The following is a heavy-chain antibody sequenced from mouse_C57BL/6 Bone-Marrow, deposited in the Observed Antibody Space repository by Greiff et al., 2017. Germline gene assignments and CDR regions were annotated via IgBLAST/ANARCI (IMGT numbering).Heavy chain of an antibody. J-gene: IGHJ1*03. CDR1: GFTFSDYY. Sequence: EVKLVESEGGLVQPGSSMKLSCTASGFTFSDYYMAWVRQVPEKGLEWVANINYDGSSTYYLDSLKSRFIISRDNAKNILYLQMSSLKSEDTATYYCARDQDGGSSPYWYFDVWGTGTTVTVSS. D-gene: IGHD1-1*01. V-gene: IGHV5-16*01. CDR2: INYDGSST. CDR3: ARDQDGGSSPYWYFDV.